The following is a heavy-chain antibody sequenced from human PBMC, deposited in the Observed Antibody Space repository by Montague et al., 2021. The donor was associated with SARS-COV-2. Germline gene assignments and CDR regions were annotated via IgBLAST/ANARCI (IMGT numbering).Heavy chain of an antibody. Sequence: SETLSLTCTVSGGSISSYYWSWIRQPPGKGLEWIGYIYYSGSTSYNPSLKSRVTISVDTSKNQFSLKLSSVTAADTAVYYCARDSGYWAQLLVPPRLYYYYSGMDVWGQGTTVTVSS. CDR3: ARDSGYWAQLLVPPRLYYYYSGMDV. CDR1: GGSISSYY. CDR2: IYYSGST. D-gene: IGHD6-13*01. V-gene: IGHV4-59*01. J-gene: IGHJ6*02.